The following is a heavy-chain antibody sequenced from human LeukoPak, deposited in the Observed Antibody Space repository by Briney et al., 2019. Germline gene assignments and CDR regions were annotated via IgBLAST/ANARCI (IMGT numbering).Heavy chain of an antibody. CDR3: ARGDYYGSPKVVAA. CDR2: INPKSGAT. CDR1: GYTFTDYY. J-gene: IGHJ5*02. V-gene: IGHV1-2*02. Sequence: ASVKVSCKTSGYTFTDYYMNWGRKAPGQGLEGMGWINPKSGATNYAQKFQDRVTMTRDTSITTAYMELDLLRSDDTAVYYRARGDYYGSPKVVAAWGQGTLVTISS. D-gene: IGHD3-10*01.